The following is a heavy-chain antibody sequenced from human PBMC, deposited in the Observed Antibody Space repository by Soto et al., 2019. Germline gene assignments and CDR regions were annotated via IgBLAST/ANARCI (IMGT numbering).Heavy chain of an antibody. CDR3: ARSQGSSTSLEIYYYYYYGMDV. V-gene: IGHV1-69*01. J-gene: IGHJ6*02. D-gene: IGHD2-2*01. CDR1: GGTFSSYA. Sequence: QVQLVQSGAEVKKPGSSVKVSCKASGGTFSSYAISWVRQAPGQGLEWMGGIIPISGTANYAKKFQGRVTITADESTSTAYMELSSLRSEDTAVYYCARSQGSSTSLEIYYYYYYGMDVWGQGTTVTVS. CDR2: IIPISGTA.